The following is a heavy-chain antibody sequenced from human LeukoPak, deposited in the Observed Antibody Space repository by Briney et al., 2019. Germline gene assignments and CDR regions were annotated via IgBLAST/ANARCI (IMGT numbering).Heavy chain of an antibody. J-gene: IGHJ4*02. V-gene: IGHV1-18*01. CDR3: ARALVIGWELPYFDS. D-gene: IGHD2-15*01. CDR2: ISTYNGNT. CDR1: GYTFTYYG. Sequence: ASVKVSCKASGYTFTYYGISWVRQAPGQGLEWMGWISTYNGNTNYAQNLQGRVSMTTDTSTSTAYLEVSSLRSEDTAMYYCARALVIGWELPYFDSWGQGTLVTVSS.